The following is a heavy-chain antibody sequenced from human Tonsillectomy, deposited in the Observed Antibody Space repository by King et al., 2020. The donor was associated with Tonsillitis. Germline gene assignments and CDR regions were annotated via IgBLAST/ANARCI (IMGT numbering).Heavy chain of an antibody. J-gene: IGHJ4*02. Sequence: QLVQSGAEVKKPGASVKVSCKASGYTFTGYYIHWVRQAPGQGLEWMGWINPNSDGSNYAQKFQGRVTMTKDTSISTAYMELSSLRSDDTAVYYCARGGNSGDYWGQGTLVTVSS. CDR3: ARGGNSGDY. V-gene: IGHV1-2*02. CDR1: GYTFTGYY. D-gene: IGHD6-25*01. CDR2: INPNSDGS.